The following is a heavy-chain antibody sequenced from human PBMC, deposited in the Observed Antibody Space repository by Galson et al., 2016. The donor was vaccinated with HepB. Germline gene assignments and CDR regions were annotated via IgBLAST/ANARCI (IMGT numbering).Heavy chain of an antibody. V-gene: IGHV3-30*03. Sequence: SLRLSCAASGFRFGGYGMHWVRQIPGKGLEWVALIAFDGNKVFYTDSVQGRFTISRDVATSTLFLQMDSLRPEDTATYFCARDRSGTDYGVFEYWGQGTLVSVSS. CDR3: ARDRSGTDYGVFEY. D-gene: IGHD1-26*01. CDR1: GFRFGGYG. CDR2: IAFDGNKV. J-gene: IGHJ4*02.